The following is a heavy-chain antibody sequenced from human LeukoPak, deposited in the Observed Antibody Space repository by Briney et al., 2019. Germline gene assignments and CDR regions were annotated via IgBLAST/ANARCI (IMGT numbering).Heavy chain of an antibody. D-gene: IGHD5-12*01. V-gene: IGHV1-46*01. Sequence: ASVKVSCKASGYTFTTYYLHWVRQAPGQGLEWMGIINPSGTSTTYAQKFQGRVTMTIDTSTSTVYMELSSLRSEDTAMYYCARVLIVATTSLDYWGQGTLVTVSS. J-gene: IGHJ4*02. CDR3: ARVLIVATTSLDY. CDR1: GYTFTTYY. CDR2: INPSGTST.